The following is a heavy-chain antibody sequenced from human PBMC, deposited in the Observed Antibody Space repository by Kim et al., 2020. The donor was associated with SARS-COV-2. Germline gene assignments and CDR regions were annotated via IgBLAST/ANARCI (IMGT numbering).Heavy chain of an antibody. Sequence: NYNPSRKSRVTMSVDTSKNQFSLKLSSVTAADTAVYYCAGTGTTEYYFDYWGQGTLVTVSS. CDR3: AGTGTTEYYFDY. D-gene: IGHD1-7*01. V-gene: IGHV4-4*07. J-gene: IGHJ4*02.